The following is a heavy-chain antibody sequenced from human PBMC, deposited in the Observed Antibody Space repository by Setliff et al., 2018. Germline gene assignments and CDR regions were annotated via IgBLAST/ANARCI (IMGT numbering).Heavy chain of an antibody. CDR2: IYTSGST. Sequence: SETLSLTCTVSGGSISSGSYYWSWIRQPAGKGLEWIGRIYTSGSTNYNPSLKSRVTISVDTSKNQFSLKLSSVTAADTAVYYCARRRLYSSSWFEGAFDICGQGTMVTVSS. CDR1: GGSISSGSYY. V-gene: IGHV4-61*02. CDR3: ARRRLYSSSWFEGAFDI. D-gene: IGHD6-13*01. J-gene: IGHJ3*02.